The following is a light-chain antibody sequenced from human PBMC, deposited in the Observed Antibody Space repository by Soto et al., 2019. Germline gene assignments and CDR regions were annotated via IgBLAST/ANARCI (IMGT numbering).Light chain of an antibody. V-gene: IGKV3-20*01. CDR2: GAS. J-gene: IGKJ4*01. CDR3: QQYGSSLLT. Sequence: GLSKSAGTLSLSKGERATLSCMASQSVISNLAWYQQKPGQAPRLLIYGASSRATGIPDRFSGSWSGTDCTLTISRLEPEDVSVYYCQQYGSSLLTFCGGTNVDIK. CDR1: QSVISN.